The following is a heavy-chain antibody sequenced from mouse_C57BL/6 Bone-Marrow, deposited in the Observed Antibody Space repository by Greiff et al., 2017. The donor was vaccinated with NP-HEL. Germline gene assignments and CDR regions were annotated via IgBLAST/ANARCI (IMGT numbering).Heavy chain of an antibody. CDR1: GYTFTDYY. Sequence: EVQLQQSGPVLVKPGASVKMSCKASGYTFTDYYMNWVKQSHGKSLEWIEVINPYNGGTSYNQKFKGKATLTVDKSSSTAYMELNSLTSEDSAVYYCARGGKRYYYAMDYWGQGTSVTVSS. V-gene: IGHV1-19*01. CDR2: INPYNGGT. D-gene: IGHD1-1*02. CDR3: ARGGKRYYYAMDY. J-gene: IGHJ4*01.